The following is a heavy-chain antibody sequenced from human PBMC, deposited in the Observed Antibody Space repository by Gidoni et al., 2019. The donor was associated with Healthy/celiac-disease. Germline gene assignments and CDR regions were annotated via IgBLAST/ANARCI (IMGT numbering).Heavy chain of an antibody. CDR2: ISGSGGST. Sequence: EVQLLESGGGLVQPGGSLRLSCAASGFTFSSYAMSWVRQAPGKGLGWVSAISGSGGSTYYADSVKGRFTISRDNSKNTLYLQMNSLRAEDTAVYYCAKDSFVWFGESSFDYWGQGTLVTVSS. CDR3: AKDSFVWFGESSFDY. J-gene: IGHJ4*02. CDR1: GFTFSSYA. V-gene: IGHV3-23*01. D-gene: IGHD3-10*01.